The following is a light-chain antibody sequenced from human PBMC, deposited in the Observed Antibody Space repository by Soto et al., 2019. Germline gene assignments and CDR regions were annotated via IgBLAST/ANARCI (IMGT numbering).Light chain of an antibody. V-gene: IGKV1-9*01. J-gene: IGKJ4*01. CDR1: QDINRY. Sequence: DVQMTQSPSSLSASIGDRVTITCRASQDINRYVAWYQQKSGQAPNLLIYRASNLQRGVPSRFSGSGSGTDFTLTISNLQPEDFATYHCQQVDSYPLTFGGGTKLEIK. CDR3: QQVDSYPLT. CDR2: RAS.